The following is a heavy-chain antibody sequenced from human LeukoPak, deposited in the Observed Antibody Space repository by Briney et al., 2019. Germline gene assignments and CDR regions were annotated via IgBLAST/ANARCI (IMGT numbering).Heavy chain of an antibody. V-gene: IGHV3-21*01. CDR1: GFTFSSYW. CDR3: ARGGSTFGRVIVHDAFDM. Sequence: PGGSLRLSCAASGFTFSSYWMHWVRQAPGKGLEWVSSISSSSSYIYYADSVKGRFTISRDNAKNSLYVQMNSLRAEDSAVYYCARGGSTFGRVIVHDAFDMWGQGTMVTVSS. CDR2: ISSSSSYI. J-gene: IGHJ3*02. D-gene: IGHD3-16*02.